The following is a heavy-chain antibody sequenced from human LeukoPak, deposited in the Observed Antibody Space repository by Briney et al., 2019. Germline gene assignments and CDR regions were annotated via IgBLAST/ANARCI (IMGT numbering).Heavy chain of an antibody. V-gene: IGHV1-46*01. CDR2: INPSGGST. CDR1: GYTFTSYY. J-gene: IGHJ4*02. CDR3: AGDNSSGWFDY. D-gene: IGHD6-19*01. Sequence: ASVKVSCKASGYTFTSYYMHWVRQAPGQGLEWMGIINPSGGSTSYAQKFQGRVTMTRDASTSTVYMELSSLRSEDTAVYYCAGDNSSGWFDYWGQGTLVTVSS.